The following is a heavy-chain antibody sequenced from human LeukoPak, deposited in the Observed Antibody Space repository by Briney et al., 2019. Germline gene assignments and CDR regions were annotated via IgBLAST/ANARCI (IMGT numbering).Heavy chain of an antibody. Sequence: LVKVSCKTSGGTFSSYAIHWVRQAPGQGLEWMGGIIPISATVNYAQKFQGRVAITADGSTTTAYMELSSLRSDDTAVYFCARIVLGAFNWFDPWGQGTLVTVSS. CDR1: GGTFSSYA. J-gene: IGHJ5*02. CDR2: IIPISATV. V-gene: IGHV1-69*01. CDR3: ARIVLGAFNWFDP. D-gene: IGHD1-26*01.